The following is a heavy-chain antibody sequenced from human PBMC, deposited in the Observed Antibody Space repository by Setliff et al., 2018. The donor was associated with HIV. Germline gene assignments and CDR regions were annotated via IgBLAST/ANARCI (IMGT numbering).Heavy chain of an antibody. Sequence: SETLSLTCTVSGGSIWNYYWSWIRQPPGKGLEWIGTIYYSGSTYYNPSLKSRVTISTDTSKNQFSLKLSSVTAADTAVYYCARPFDWGSSHPLGYWSQGTLVTVSS. J-gene: IGHJ4*02. CDR1: GGSIWNYY. V-gene: IGHV4-39*01. CDR3: ARPFDWGSSHPLGY. D-gene: IGHD3-9*01. CDR2: IYYSGST.